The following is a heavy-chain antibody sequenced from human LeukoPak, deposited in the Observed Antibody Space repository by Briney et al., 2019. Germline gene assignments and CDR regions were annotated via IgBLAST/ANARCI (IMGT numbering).Heavy chain of an antibody. Sequence: SETLSLTCAVYGGSFSGYYWSWIRQPPGKGLEWIGEINHSGSTNYNPSLKSRVTISVDTSKNQFSLKLSSVTAADTAVYYCATFPRYCSGGSCPSLDAFDIWGQGTMVTVSS. CDR1: GGSFSGYY. D-gene: IGHD2-15*01. CDR3: ATFPRYCSGGSCPSLDAFDI. CDR2: INHSGST. V-gene: IGHV4-34*01. J-gene: IGHJ3*02.